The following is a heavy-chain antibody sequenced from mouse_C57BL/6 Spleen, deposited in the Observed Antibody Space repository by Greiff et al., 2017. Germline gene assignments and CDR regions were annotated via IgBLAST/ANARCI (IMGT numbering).Heavy chain of an antibody. CDR2: INYDGSST. Sequence: EVQLVESEGGLVQPGSSMKLSCTASGFTFSDYYMAWVRQVPEKGLEWVANINYDGSSTYYLDSLKSRFIISRDNAKNMLYLQMSSLKSEDTATYYCAREGNHWYFDVWGTGTTVTVSS. J-gene: IGHJ1*03. D-gene: IGHD2-1*01. CDR1: GFTFSDYY. CDR3: AREGNHWYFDV. V-gene: IGHV5-16*01.